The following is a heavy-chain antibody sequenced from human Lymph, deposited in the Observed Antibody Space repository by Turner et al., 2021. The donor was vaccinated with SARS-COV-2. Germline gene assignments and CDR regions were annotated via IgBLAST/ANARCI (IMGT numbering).Heavy chain of an antibody. D-gene: IGHD6-13*01. Sequence: QVQLVESGGGVVQPGRSLRLPCAASGFTFSSYGMHWVRQGPGKGLEWVAVIWYDGSNKYYADSVKGRFTISRDNSKNTLYLQMNSLRAEDTAVYYCARDDINTLIAAAVPFDYWGQGTLVTVSS. CDR3: ARDDINTLIAAAVPFDY. CDR1: GFTFSSYG. V-gene: IGHV3-33*01. J-gene: IGHJ4*02. CDR2: IWYDGSNK.